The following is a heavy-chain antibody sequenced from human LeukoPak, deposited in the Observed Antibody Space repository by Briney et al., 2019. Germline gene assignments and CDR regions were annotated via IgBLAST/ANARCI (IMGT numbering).Heavy chain of an antibody. V-gene: IGHV3-74*01. CDR3: ARSDWLDP. J-gene: IGHJ5*02. CDR1: GFTISSSW. Sequence: GGSLRLSCEASGFTISSSWMHWVRQVPGKGLVWVSRIKSDGSSTSYADSVKGRFTISRDNAKNTLYLQMNSLRAEDTAVYYRARSDWLDPWGQGTLVTVSS. CDR2: IKSDGSST.